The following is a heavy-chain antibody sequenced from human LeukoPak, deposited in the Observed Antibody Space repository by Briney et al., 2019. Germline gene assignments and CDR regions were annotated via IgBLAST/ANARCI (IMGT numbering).Heavy chain of an antibody. CDR2: IYYSGST. J-gene: IGHJ5*02. CDR1: GGSISSYY. D-gene: IGHD7-27*01. CDR3: AGSGHRNWALNWFDP. Sequence: SETLSLTCTVSGGSISSYYWSWIRQPPGKGLEWIGYIYYSGSTNYNPSLKSRVTISVDTSKNQFSLKLSSVTAADTAVYYCAGSGHRNWALNWFDPWGQGTLVTVSS. V-gene: IGHV4-59*08.